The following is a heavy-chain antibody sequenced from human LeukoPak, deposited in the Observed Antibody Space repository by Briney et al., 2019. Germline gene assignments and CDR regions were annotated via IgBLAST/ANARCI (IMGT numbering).Heavy chain of an antibody. V-gene: IGHV1-8*01. CDR2: MNPNSGNT. J-gene: IGHJ4*02. Sequence: ASVKVSCKASGYTFTSYDINWVRQATGQGLEWMGWMNPNSGNTGYAQKLQGRVTMTRNTSISTAYMELSSLRSEDTAVYYCARAPFRRTNQLQYYFDYWGQGTLVTVSS. CDR1: GYTFTSYD. CDR3: ARAPFRRTNQLQYYFDY. D-gene: IGHD2-2*01.